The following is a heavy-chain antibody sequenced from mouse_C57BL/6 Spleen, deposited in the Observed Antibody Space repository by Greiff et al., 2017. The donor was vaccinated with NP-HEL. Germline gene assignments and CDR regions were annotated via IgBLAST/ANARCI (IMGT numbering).Heavy chain of an antibody. CDR3: ARDAPSYYYGSSPYWYFDV. CDR2: SRNKANDYTT. V-gene: IGHV7-1*01. Sequence: DVKLVESGGGLVQSGRSLRLSCATSGFTFSDFYMEWVRQAPGKGLEWIAASRNKANDYTTEYSASVKGRFIVSRDTSQSILYLQMNALRAEDTAIYYCARDAPSYYYGSSPYWYFDVWGTGTTVTVSS. D-gene: IGHD1-1*01. J-gene: IGHJ1*03. CDR1: GFTFSDFY.